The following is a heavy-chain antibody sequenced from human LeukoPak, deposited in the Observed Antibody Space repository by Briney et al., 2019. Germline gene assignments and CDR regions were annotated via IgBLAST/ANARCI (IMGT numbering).Heavy chain of an antibody. V-gene: IGHV4-39*01. D-gene: IGHD5-12*01. CDR3: ARLVWLRSPLDYYYGMDV. Sequence: PSETLSLTCTVSGGSISSSSYYWGWIRQPPGKGLEWIGSIYYSGSTYYNPSLKSRVTISVDTSKNQLSLKLSSVTAADTAVYYCARLVWLRSPLDYYYGMDVWGQGTTVTVSS. CDR2: IYYSGST. CDR1: GGSISSSSYY. J-gene: IGHJ6*02.